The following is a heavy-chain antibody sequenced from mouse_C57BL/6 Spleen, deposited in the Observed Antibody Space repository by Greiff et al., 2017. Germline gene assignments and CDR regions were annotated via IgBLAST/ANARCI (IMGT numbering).Heavy chain of an antibody. V-gene: IGHV1-69*01. J-gene: IGHJ2*01. CDR3: ASSEEAWRLLLEH. Sequence: QVQLKQSGAELVMPGASVTLSCKASGYTFTSYWMHWVKQRPGQGLEWIGEIDPSDSYTNYNQKFKGKSTLTVDKSSSTAYMQLSSLTSEDAAVYYCASSEEAWRLLLEHWGQGTTLTGSS. D-gene: IGHD2-3*01. CDR1: GYTFTSYW. CDR2: IDPSDSYT.